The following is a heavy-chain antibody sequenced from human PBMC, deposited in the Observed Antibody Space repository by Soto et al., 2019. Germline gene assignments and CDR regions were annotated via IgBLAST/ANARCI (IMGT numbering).Heavy chain of an antibody. V-gene: IGHV3-73*01. CDR1: GLSFSGAT. D-gene: IGHD2-8*01. J-gene: IGHJ5*02. CDR3: TTNEGIDTFDP. Sequence: GGSLRLSCTASGLSFSGATMHWVRQASGKGPEWLGRIRSKANTYATAYAASVNGRFTISRDDLKNTAYLQMNGLKAEDTAVYYCTTNEGIDTFDPWGQGTLVTVSS. CDR2: IRSKANTYAT.